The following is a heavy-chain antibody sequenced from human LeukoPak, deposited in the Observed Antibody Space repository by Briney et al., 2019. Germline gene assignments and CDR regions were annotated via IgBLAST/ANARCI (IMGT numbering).Heavy chain of an antibody. J-gene: IGHJ4*02. D-gene: IGHD6-13*01. CDR2: IIPIFGTA. Sequence: GASVKVSCKASGGTFSSYAISWVRQAPGQRLEWMGGIIPIFGTANYAQKFQGRVTITADESTSTAYMELSSLRSEDTAVYYRAREVREGLAAAGPFDYWGPGTLVTVSS. CDR3: AREVREGLAAAGPFDY. CDR1: GGTFSSYA. V-gene: IGHV1-69*01.